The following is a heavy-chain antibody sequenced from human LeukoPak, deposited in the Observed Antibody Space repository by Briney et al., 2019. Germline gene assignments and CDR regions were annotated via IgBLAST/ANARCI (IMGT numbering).Heavy chain of an antibody. Sequence: SETLSLTCTVSGGSISSSSYYWGWIRQPPGKGLEWIGSIYYSGSTYYNPSLKSRVTISVDTSKNQFSLKLSSVTAADTAVYYCASYYDSSGYATSVDYWGQGTLVTVSS. CDR1: GGSISSSSYY. CDR3: ASYYDSSGYATSVDY. V-gene: IGHV4-39*01. J-gene: IGHJ4*02. D-gene: IGHD3-22*01. CDR2: IYYSGST.